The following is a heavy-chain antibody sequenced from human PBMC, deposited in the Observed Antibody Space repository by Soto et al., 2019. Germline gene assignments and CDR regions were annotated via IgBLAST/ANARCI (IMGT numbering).Heavy chain of an antibody. J-gene: IGHJ4*02. CDR2: IYPGDSDT. CDR1: GFTFRIYW. V-gene: IGHV5-51*01. Sequence: GESLKISCKGSGFTFRIYWIGWVRQMPGKGPEWLGMIYPGDSDTRYSPSFEGQVTISADKSINTAYLQWSSLKASDTAVYYCARRLSAIEGFDYWGQGTVVTVSS. D-gene: IGHD2-21*01. CDR3: ARRLSAIEGFDY.